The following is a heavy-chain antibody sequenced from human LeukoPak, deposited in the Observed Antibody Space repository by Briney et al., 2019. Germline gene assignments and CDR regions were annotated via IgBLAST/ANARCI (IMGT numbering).Heavy chain of an antibody. CDR3: ARDRLGGYSYGYEGWFDP. CDR1: EFSVGSNY. Sequence: GGSLRLSCAASEFSVGSNYMSWVRQAPGKGLEWVSVIYSGGSTYYADSVKGRFTISRDNSKNTLYLQMNSLRAEDTAVYYCARDRLGGYSYGYEGWFDPWGQGTLVTVSS. V-gene: IGHV3-66*01. D-gene: IGHD5-18*01. CDR2: IYSGGST. J-gene: IGHJ5*02.